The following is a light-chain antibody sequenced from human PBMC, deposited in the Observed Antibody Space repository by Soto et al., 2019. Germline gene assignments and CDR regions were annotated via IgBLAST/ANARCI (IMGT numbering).Light chain of an antibody. CDR2: DAS. V-gene: IGKV1-5*01. J-gene: IGKJ1*01. CDR1: QSIYKW. CDR3: QQYNTYSWT. Sequence: DIQMTQSPSTLSASVGDRVTITCRASQSIYKWLAWFQLKPWKDPKLLIDDASSLQNGVPSRFSGSGSGTDFTLTISSLQPDYFATYYCQQYNTYSWTFGQGTKVDI.